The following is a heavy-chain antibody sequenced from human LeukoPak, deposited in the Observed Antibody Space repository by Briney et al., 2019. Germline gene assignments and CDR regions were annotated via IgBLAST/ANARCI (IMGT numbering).Heavy chain of an antibody. J-gene: IGHJ4*02. CDR2: IYYSGST. D-gene: IGHD3-22*01. Sequence: PSQTLSLTCTVSGGSISSGGYYWSWIRQHPGKGLEWIGYIYYSGSTYYNPSPKSRVTISVDTSKNQFSLKLSSVTAADTAVYYCARLDYYDSSGYYYRRSFDYWGQGTLVTVSS. CDR3: ARLDYYDSSGYYYRRSFDY. V-gene: IGHV4-31*03. CDR1: GGSISSGGYY.